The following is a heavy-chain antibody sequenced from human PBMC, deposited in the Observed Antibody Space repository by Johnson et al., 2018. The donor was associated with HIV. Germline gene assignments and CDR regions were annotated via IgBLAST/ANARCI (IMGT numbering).Heavy chain of an antibody. CDR2: IYTGDST. CDR3: AISIPRPGWGDAFDI. D-gene: IGHD3-16*01. Sequence: MQLVESGGGLIQPGGSLRLSCAASGFTVSASSMIWVRQAPGGGLRWVSFIYTGDSTPYADSLRGRFTISTDPPKNTLYLQMNALRAEDTAVYYCAISIPRPGWGDAFDIWGQGTMVTVSS. V-gene: IGHV3-53*01. J-gene: IGHJ3*02. CDR1: GFTVSASS.